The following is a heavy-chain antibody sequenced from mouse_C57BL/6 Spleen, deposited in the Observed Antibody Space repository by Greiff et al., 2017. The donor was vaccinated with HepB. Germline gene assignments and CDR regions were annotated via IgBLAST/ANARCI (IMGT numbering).Heavy chain of an antibody. CDR2: ISSGGSYT. J-gene: IGHJ2*01. Sequence: EVNLVESGGDLVKPGGSLKLSCAASGFTFSSYGMSWVRQTPDKRLEWVATISSGGSYTYYPDSVKGRFTISRDNAKNTLYLQMSSLKSEDTAMYYCARQEGMVTFDYWGQGTTLTVSS. V-gene: IGHV5-6*01. CDR3: ARQEGMVTFDY. D-gene: IGHD2-2*01. CDR1: GFTFSSYG.